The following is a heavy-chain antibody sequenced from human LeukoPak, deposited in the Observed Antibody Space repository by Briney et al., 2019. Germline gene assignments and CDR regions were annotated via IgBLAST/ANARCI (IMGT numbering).Heavy chain of an antibody. CDR1: GYTFTRYY. CDR3: AREAFIEMTTIASAFDF. Sequence: ASVKVSCETSGYTFTRYYMHWVRQAPGQGLECMGVINPSGGSTRYPQKFQGRVTMTRDTSTSTVYMELSSLRSDDTAVYFCAREAFIEMTTIASAFDFWGQGTLVTVSS. V-gene: IGHV1-46*01. D-gene: IGHD5-24*01. CDR2: INPSGGST. J-gene: IGHJ4*02.